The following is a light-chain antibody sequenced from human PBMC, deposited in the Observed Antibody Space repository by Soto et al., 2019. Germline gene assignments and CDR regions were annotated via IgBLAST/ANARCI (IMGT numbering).Light chain of an antibody. J-gene: IGKJ2*01. Sequence: EIVLTQSPGTLSLSPGERATLSCRASQSVGSSYLAWYQQKPGQAPRLLIYGTSARATGIPDRFSGSGSGTDFTLTISSLEPEDFAVYYCQQYGGSPLYTFGQGTRLEI. CDR3: QQYGGSPLYT. CDR1: QSVGSSY. CDR2: GTS. V-gene: IGKV3-20*01.